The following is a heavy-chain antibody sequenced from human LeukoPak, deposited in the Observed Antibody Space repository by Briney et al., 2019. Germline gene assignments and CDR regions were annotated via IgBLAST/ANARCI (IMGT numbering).Heavy chain of an antibody. CDR3: ARHWDQGVGVVMGFDY. J-gene: IGHJ4*02. D-gene: IGHD3-3*01. CDR1: GGSISSSHY. CDR2: IDHSGTT. Sequence: SETLSLTCIVSGGSISSSHYWGWLRQSPGKGLEWIGSIDHSGTTYYNPSLKSRLTISADTSRNHFSLGMTSVTATDTAVYYCARHWDQGVGVVMGFDYWGQGKLVTVST. V-gene: IGHV4-39*01.